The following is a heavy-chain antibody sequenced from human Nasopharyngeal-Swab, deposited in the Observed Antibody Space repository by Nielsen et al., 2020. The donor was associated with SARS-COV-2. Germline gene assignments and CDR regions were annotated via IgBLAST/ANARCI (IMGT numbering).Heavy chain of an antibody. D-gene: IGHD7-27*01. Sequence: GESLKISCAASGFTFRSYAMHWVRQAPGKGLEWVAVISYDGSNKYYADSVKGRFTISRDNSKNTLYLQMNSLRAEDTAVYYCARGGGGEGNYYMDVWGKGTTVTVSS. CDR2: ISYDGSNK. J-gene: IGHJ6*03. V-gene: IGHV3-30*04. CDR3: ARGGGGEGNYYMDV. CDR1: GFTFRSYA.